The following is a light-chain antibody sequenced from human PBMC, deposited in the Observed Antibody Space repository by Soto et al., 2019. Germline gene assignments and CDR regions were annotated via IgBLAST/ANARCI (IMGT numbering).Light chain of an antibody. J-gene: IGKJ3*01. CDR3: QLYGGSPIFT. CDR1: QSVSSNY. Sequence: EIVLTQSPGTLSLSPGERATLSCRASQSVSSNYLAWYQFKVGQAPRLLIYGASNRPTGIPDRFSGSGSGTDFTLTISRLEPEDSAVYFCQLYGGSPIFTFGPGTKLDIK. V-gene: IGKV3-20*01. CDR2: GAS.